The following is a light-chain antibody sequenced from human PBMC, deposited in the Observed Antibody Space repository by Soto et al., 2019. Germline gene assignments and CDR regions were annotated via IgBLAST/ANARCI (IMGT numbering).Light chain of an antibody. CDR3: QHYNNWPPWT. J-gene: IGKJ1*01. CDR1: QSVASN. CDR2: GAS. Sequence: EIVMTQSPATLSVSPGERATLSCRASQSVASNLAWYQQKPGQAPRLLIYGASTRATGIPVRFSGSGSGTEFTLLISSMQSEDFAIYYCQHYNNWPPWTFGQGTKVEIK. V-gene: IGKV3-15*01.